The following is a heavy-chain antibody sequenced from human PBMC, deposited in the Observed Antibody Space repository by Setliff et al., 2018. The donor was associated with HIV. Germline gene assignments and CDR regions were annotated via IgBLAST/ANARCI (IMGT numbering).Heavy chain of an antibody. CDR1: GFTFSSYE. D-gene: IGHD3-3*01. V-gene: IGHV3-48*03. Sequence: GGSLRLSCAASGFTFSSYEMNWVRQAPGKGLEWVSDISSSGSTIYYADSVKGRFTISRDNAKNSLYLQMNSLRAEDTAVYYCARAFSGYYFDYWGQGTLVTVSS. CDR3: ARAFSGYYFDY. J-gene: IGHJ4*02. CDR2: ISSSGSTI.